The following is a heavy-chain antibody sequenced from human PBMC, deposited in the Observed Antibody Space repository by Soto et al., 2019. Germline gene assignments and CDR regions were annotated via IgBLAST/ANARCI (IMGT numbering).Heavy chain of an antibody. CDR1: GYTFTSYG. V-gene: IGHV1-18*01. J-gene: IGHJ4*02. CDR3: ARGDYYGSGSYESPKYDC. CDR2: ISAYNGNT. Sequence: QVQLVQSGAEVKKPGASVKVSCKASGYTFTSYGISWVRQAPGQGLEWMGWISAYNGNTNYTQKLQGRVTMTTDTSTSTAYMELRSLRSEDTAVYYCARGDYYGSGSYESPKYDCWGQGTLVTVSS. D-gene: IGHD3-10*01.